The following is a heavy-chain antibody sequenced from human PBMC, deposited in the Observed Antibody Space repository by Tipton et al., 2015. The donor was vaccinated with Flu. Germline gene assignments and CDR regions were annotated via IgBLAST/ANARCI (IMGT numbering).Heavy chain of an antibody. D-gene: IGHD2-2*01. Sequence: SLRLSCVASGFTFNDYYMIWIRQVPGRGLEWVSHISRSGSMIDYVDSVKGRFTVSRDNAKNSVYLQMNDLRPEDTAMYYCARDYVVVPVTTADYFYGMDVWGQGTTVTVSS. CDR3: ARDYVVVPVTTADYFYGMDV. J-gene: IGHJ6*02. CDR2: ISRSGSMI. CDR1: GFTFNDYY. V-gene: IGHV3-11*01.